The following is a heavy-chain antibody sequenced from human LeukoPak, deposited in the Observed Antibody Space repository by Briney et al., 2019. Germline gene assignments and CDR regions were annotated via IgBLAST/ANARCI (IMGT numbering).Heavy chain of an antibody. J-gene: IGHJ4*02. CDR3: AKDMYDSSGYPHYFDY. Sequence: GRSLRLSCAASGFTFDDYAMHWVRQAPGKGLEWVSGISWNSGSIGYADSVEGRFTISRDNAKNSLYLQMNSLRAEDTALYYCAKDMYDSSGYPHYFDYWGQGTLVTVSS. V-gene: IGHV3-9*01. D-gene: IGHD3-22*01. CDR1: GFTFDDYA. CDR2: ISWNSGSI.